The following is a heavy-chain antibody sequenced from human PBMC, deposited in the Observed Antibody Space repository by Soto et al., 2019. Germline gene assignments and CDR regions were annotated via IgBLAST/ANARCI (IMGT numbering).Heavy chain of an antibody. CDR1: GFTFSTYW. D-gene: IGHD3-3*02. V-gene: IGHV3-74*01. Sequence: EVQLVESGGGLVQPGGSLRLSCAASGFTFSTYWMHWVRQAPGKGLVWVSRINADGSTTTYADSVKGRFTISRDNAKNTLYLQMNSLRPEYTAVYFCATVATHSYNWIDPWGQGTLVTISS. CDR2: INADGSTT. J-gene: IGHJ5*02. CDR3: ATVATHSYNWIDP.